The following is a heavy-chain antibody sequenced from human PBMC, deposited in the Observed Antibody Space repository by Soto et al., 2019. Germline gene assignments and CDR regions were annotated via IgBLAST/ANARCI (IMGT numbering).Heavy chain of an antibody. Sequence: EVQLVESGGGLVQPGGSLRLSCAASGFTFRNYWMHWVRQAPGKGLVWVSRINTDGSSTTYADSVKGRFTISRDNAKNTLHLHMNSLRAEDTAVYYCARDLDYGYILSRNYWGQGTLVSVSS. D-gene: IGHD2-21*01. CDR3: ARDLDYGYILSRNY. CDR2: INTDGSST. CDR1: GFTFRNYW. J-gene: IGHJ4*02. V-gene: IGHV3-74*03.